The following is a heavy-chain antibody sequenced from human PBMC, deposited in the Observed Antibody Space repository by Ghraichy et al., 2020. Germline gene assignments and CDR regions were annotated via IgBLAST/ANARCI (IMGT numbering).Heavy chain of an antibody. CDR1: GGTFSSYA. V-gene: IGHV1-69*13. J-gene: IGHJ2*01. CDR2: IIPIFGTA. CDR3: ARDSYGRDFGVVIKTYWYFDL. D-gene: IGHD3-3*01. Sequence: SVKVSCKASGGTFSSYAISWVRQAPGQGLEWMGGIIPIFGTANYAQKFQGRVTITADESTSTAYMELSSLRSEDTAVYYCARDSYGRDFGVVIKTYWYFDLWGRGTLVTVSS.